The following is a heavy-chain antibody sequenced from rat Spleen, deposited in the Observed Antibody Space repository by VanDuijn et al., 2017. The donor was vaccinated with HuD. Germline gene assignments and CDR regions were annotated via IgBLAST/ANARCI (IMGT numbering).Heavy chain of an antibody. D-gene: IGHD1-12*02. CDR2: ISYDGSST. Sequence: EVQLVESDGGLVQPGRSLKLSCAASGFIFSDHYVAWVRQAPTKGLEWVATISYDGSSTYYRDSVKGRFTISRDNAKSTLYLQMDSLKSEDTATYYCATDGYYDGTYYAVYVMDAWGQGASVTVSS. CDR1: GFIFSDHY. J-gene: IGHJ4*01. CDR3: ATDGYYDGTYYAVYVMDA. V-gene: IGHV5-7*01.